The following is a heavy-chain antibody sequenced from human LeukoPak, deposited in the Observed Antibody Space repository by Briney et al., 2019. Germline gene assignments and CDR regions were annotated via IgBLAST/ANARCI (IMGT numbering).Heavy chain of an antibody. V-gene: IGHV4-39*01. CDR2: IYYSGST. CDR1: GGSISSSSYY. Sequence: SETLSLTCTVSGGSISSSSYYWGWIRQPPGKGLEWIGSIYYSGSTYYNPSLKSRVTISVDTSKNQFSLKLSSVTAADTAVYYCARVSITTGYSSSWTGRYFQHWGQGTLVTVSS. J-gene: IGHJ1*01. D-gene: IGHD6-13*01. CDR3: ARVSITTGYSSSWTGRYFQH.